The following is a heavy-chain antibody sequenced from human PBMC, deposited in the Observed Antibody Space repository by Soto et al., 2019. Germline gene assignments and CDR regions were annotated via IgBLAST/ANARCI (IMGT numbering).Heavy chain of an antibody. CDR1: GGTFNSYA. CDR3: ASQQLGPSYYSGMDV. D-gene: IGHD6-6*01. CDR2: TIPIFRTA. J-gene: IGHJ6*02. Sequence: QVQLVQSGAEVKKPGSSVKVSCKASGGTFNSYAISWVRQAPGQGLEWRGGTIPIFRTADYAQKFQGRVTITEDESTSTAYMELSSLRSEDTAVYYCASQQLGPSYYSGMDVWGQGTTVTVSS. V-gene: IGHV1-69*12.